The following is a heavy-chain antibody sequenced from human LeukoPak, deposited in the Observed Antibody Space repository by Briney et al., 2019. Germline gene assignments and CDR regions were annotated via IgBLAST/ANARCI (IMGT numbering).Heavy chain of an antibody. CDR1: GFTFSGHS. CDR3: ARVGDWSNYFGMDA. V-gene: IGHV3-23*01. D-gene: IGHD3-16*01. J-gene: IGHJ6*02. CDR2: IFGNGVKT. Sequence: GGSLRLSCAASGFTFSGHSMTWVCQPPGKGLEWVSVIFGNGVKTYYADSLKGRFPISRDNSKSTLYLQMNSLRADDTAVYYCARVGDWSNYFGMDAWGQGTTVSVSS.